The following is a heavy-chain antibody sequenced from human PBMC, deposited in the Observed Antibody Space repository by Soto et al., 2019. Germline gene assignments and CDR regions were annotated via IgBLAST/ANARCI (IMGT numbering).Heavy chain of an antibody. CDR2: IIPIFGTA. D-gene: IGHD2-21*01. V-gene: IGHV1-69*13. CDR1: GGTFTNYA. CDR3: GSWLNYGGIGGTYYYDIDV. J-gene: IGHJ6*02. Sequence: GASVKVSCKASGGTFTNYAFSWVRQAPGQGLEWLGGIIPIFGTADYAQKFQGRVTITAGEPTSTVHMELSSLRSDDTAVYYCGSWLNYGGIGGTYYYDIDVWGQGTTVTVSS.